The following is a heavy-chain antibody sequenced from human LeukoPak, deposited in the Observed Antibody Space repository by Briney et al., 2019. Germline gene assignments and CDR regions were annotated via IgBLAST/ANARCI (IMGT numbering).Heavy chain of an antibody. V-gene: IGHV4-39*07. CDR2: IYYSVSR. J-gene: IGHJ6*04. D-gene: IGHD2-2*01. CDR1: GASISSSSYY. CDR3: AREIGSSTPSGV. Sequence: SETLSLTCTVSGASISSSSYYWGWIRQPPGKGLEWIGYIYYSVSRNYKSSLKSRVTISADTSKNQFSLKLSSVTAADRAVYYCAREIGSSTPSGVWGKGTTVTVSS.